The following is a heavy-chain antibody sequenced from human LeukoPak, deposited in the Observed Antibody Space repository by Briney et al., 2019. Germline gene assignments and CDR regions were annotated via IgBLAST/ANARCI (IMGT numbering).Heavy chain of an antibody. J-gene: IGHJ4*02. D-gene: IGHD2-15*01. CDR3: ARVLVY. Sequence: GGSLRLSCAASGFTFSSYAMNWVRQAPGKGLEWVSSISSSSNHIYYADSVKGRFTISRDNAKNSPYLQINSLGAEDTAVYYCARVLVYWGQGTLVTVSS. V-gene: IGHV3-21*01. CDR1: GFTFSSYA. CDR2: ISSSSNHI.